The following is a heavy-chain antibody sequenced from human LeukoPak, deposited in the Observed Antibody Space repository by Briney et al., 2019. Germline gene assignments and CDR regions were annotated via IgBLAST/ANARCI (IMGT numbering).Heavy chain of an antibody. CDR3: ARDRGWRSSGYYLYHFDY. J-gene: IGHJ4*02. CDR1: GFTFTDYF. Sequence: GGSLRLSCVASGFTFTDYFMSWVRQAPGKGLEWVASIKHNGGEKYYVDSVKGRFTISRDNAKNSLYLEMSSPRVEDTAVYYCARDRGWRSSGYYLYHFDYWGQGTLVTFGS. V-gene: IGHV3-7*01. D-gene: IGHD3-22*01. CDR2: IKHNGGEK.